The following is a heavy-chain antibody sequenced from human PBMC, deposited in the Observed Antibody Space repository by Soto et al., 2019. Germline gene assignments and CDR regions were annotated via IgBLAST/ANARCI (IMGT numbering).Heavy chain of an antibody. CDR3: ARTLNYDFWRDGGRHFYFDS. Sequence: SETLSLTCAVSGGSVRTSHWWSWVRQAPGKGLEWIGYIYHGGRATYNPALKNRVSISLDTSQNQLFLRLTSLTAADTAVYFCARTLNYDFWRDGGRHFYFDSWGQGILVTVSS. V-gene: IGHV4-4*02. D-gene: IGHD3-3*01. J-gene: IGHJ4*02. CDR1: GGSVRTSHW. CDR2: IYHGGRA.